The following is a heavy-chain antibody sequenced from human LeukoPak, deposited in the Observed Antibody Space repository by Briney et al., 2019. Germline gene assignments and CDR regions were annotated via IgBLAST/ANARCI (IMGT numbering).Heavy chain of an antibody. CDR1: GFTFSSYA. D-gene: IGHD1-26*01. Sequence: GGCLRLSRAASGFTFSSYAMNWVRPAPGQGLEWVSAVRGSDAGASYADSVKGRFTISRDNSKNTLYLQMNSLRAEDTAVYYCAKIRGGSYYSGSDYWGQGTLVTVSS. CDR2: VRGSDAGA. V-gene: IGHV3-23*01. J-gene: IGHJ4*02. CDR3: AKIRGGSYYSGSDY.